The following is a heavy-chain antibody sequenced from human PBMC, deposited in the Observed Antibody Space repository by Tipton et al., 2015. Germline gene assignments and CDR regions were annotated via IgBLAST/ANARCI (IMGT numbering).Heavy chain of an antibody. CDR1: GGSISSGSFF. CDR3: AKTHGAYDWYLDH. CDR2: IYYSGST. Sequence: TLSLTCTVSGGSISSGSFFWNWIRQHPGRGLEWIGYIYYSGSTNYNPSLNSRVTISVDTSKNQFSLKLSSVTAADAAVYFCAKTHGAYDWYLDHWGQGTLVTVSS. J-gene: IGHJ4*02. V-gene: IGHV4-61*01. D-gene: IGHD5-12*01.